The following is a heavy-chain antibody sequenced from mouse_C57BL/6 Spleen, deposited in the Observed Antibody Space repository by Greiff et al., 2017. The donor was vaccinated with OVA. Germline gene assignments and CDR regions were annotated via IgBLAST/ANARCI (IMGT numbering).Heavy chain of an antibody. CDR2: IDPSDSYT. D-gene: IGHD2-1*01. J-gene: IGHJ3*01. CDR3: ARYGNLWFAY. Sequence: QVQLKQPGAELVKPGASVKLSCKASGYTFTSYWMQWVKQRPGQGLEWIGEIDPSDSYTNYNQKFKGKATLTVDTSSSTAYMQLSSLTSEDSAVYYCARYGNLWFAYWGQGTLVTVSA. V-gene: IGHV1-50*01. CDR1: GYTFTSYW.